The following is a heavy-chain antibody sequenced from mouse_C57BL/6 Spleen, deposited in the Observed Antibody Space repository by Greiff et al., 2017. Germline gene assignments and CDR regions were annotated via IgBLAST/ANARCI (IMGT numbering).Heavy chain of an antibody. CDR1: GFSFTSYG. CDR2: IWGGGST. V-gene: IGHV2-9*01. D-gene: IGHD2-2*01. J-gene: IGHJ4*01. CDR3: AKHGSNGYDEDYAMDY. Sequence: VKLMESGPGLVAPSQCLSITCTVSGFSFTSYGVDWVRQPPGKGLEWMGVIWGGGSTNYTSALMSRLIISKDNSNSQVFLKMNSLQTGDTAMYYCAKHGSNGYDEDYAMDYWGQGTSVTVSS.